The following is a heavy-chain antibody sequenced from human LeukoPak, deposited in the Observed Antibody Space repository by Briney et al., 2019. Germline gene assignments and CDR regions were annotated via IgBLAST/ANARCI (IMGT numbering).Heavy chain of an antibody. J-gene: IGHJ3*02. CDR2: IWYDGSNK. V-gene: IGHV3-33*01. D-gene: IGHD1-26*01. Sequence: GGSLRLSCAASGFTFSSYGMHWVRQAPGKGLEWVAVIWYDGSNKYYADSVKGRFTISRDNSKNTLYLQMNSLRAEDTAVYYCARDRNRGWRIVGATPAFDIWGHGTMVTVSS. CDR3: ARDRNRGWRIVGATPAFDI. CDR1: GFTFSSYG.